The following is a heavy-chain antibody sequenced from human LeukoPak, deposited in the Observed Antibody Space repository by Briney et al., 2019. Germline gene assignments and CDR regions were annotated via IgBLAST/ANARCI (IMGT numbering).Heavy chain of an antibody. CDR1: GGSFSGYY. D-gene: IGHD1-26*01. CDR3: ATPYSGGYHGLDI. Sequence: PSETLSLTCAVYGGSFSGYYWSWIRQPPGKGLEWIGEINHSGSTNYNPSLKSRVTISIDTSKNPFSLKLSAVTAADTAVYYCATPYSGGYHGLDIWGQGTMVTVSS. CDR2: INHSGST. J-gene: IGHJ3*02. V-gene: IGHV4-34*01.